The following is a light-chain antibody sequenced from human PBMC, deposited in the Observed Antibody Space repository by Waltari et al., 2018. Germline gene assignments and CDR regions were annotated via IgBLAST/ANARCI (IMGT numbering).Light chain of an antibody. CDR2: AAS. CDR3: QQAASFPLT. J-gene: IGKJ4*01. CDR1: QDINNW. Sequence: DIQMTQSPSSVSASVGDTVTITCRASQDINNWLAWFQQKPGKTPKLLISAASSLRSGVPSRFSGSGFGTDFTLTISNLQPEDFATYYCQQAASFPLTFGGGTKVEIK. V-gene: IGKV1-12*01.